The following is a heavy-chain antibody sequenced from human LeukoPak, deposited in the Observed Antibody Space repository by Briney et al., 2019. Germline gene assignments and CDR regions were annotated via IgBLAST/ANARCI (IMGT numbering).Heavy chain of an antibody. J-gene: IGHJ5*02. D-gene: IGHD2-2*01. Sequence: GGCLRLSCAASGFTFSSYSMNWVRQAPGKWLEWVSSISISSSYIYYADSVKGRFTISRDNAKNSLYLQMNSLRAEDTAVYYCARGRGYCSSTSCQNWFDPWGQGTLVTVSS. CDR3: ARGRGYCSSTSCQNWFDP. CDR1: GFTFSSYS. V-gene: IGHV3-21*01. CDR2: ISISSSYI.